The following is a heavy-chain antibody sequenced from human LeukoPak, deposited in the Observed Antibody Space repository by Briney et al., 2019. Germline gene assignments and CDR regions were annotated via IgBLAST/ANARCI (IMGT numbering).Heavy chain of an antibody. CDR3: ARPRFPYYRLSGPDYYYMDV. Sequence: ASVKVSCKVSGYTLTELSMHWVRQAPGKGLEWMGGFDPEDGETIYAQKFQGRVTMTEDTSTDTAYMELSSLRSEDTAVYYCARPRFPYYRLSGPDYYYMDVWGKGATVTVSS. D-gene: IGHD3-10*01. CDR2: FDPEDGET. J-gene: IGHJ6*03. CDR1: GYTLTELS. V-gene: IGHV1-24*01.